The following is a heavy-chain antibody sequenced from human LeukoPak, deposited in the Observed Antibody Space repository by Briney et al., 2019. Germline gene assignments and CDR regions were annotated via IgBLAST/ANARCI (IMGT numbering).Heavy chain of an antibody. CDR1: EFTFSSYS. J-gene: IGHJ4*02. Sequence: PGGSLRLSCAASEFTFSSYSMNWVRQAPGRGLEWVSVISGSGGGTYYADSVKGRFTISGDNSKNTVYLQMNSLRAEDTALYYCAKGGVYGDYYFDYWGQGTLVTVSS. CDR3: AKGGVYGDYYFDY. CDR2: ISGSGGGT. D-gene: IGHD4-17*01. V-gene: IGHV3-23*01.